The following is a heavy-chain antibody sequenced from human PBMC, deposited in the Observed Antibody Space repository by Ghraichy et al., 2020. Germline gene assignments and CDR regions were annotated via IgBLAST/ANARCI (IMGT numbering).Heavy chain of an antibody. CDR2: IHTSGRT. J-gene: IGHJ4*02. CDR3: VRDKREDYVEDRFDY. CDR1: GASIRNSP. Sequence: SETLSLTCIVSGASIRNSPWSWIRQPAGKGLECIGHIHTSGRTNYNPSLKSRVSMSVAISKNQISLNLSSVTAADTAMYYCVRDKREDYVEDRFDYWGQGTLGTVSP. D-gene: IGHD4-17*01. V-gene: IGHV4-4*07.